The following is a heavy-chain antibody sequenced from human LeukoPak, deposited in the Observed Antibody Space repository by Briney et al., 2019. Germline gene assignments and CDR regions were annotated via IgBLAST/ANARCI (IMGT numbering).Heavy chain of an antibody. Sequence: SETLSLTCTVSGVSISSSNSYWGWIRQPPGKGLEWIGSIYYSGNTYYNASLKSQVSISIDTSKNQFSLRLTSVTAADTAVYYCARDYYDSSGYYKPFDYWGQGTLVTVSS. CDR3: ARDYYDSSGYYKPFDY. J-gene: IGHJ4*02. V-gene: IGHV4-39*02. D-gene: IGHD3-22*01. CDR1: GVSISSSNSY. CDR2: IYYSGNT.